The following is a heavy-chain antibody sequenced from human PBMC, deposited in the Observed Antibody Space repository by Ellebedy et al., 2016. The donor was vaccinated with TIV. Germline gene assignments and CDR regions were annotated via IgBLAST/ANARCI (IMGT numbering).Heavy chain of an antibody. V-gene: IGHV1-2*02. CDR1: GYTFTDYY. J-gene: IGHJ4*02. Sequence: ASVKVSXKASGYTFTDYYIHWVRQPPGQGLEWMGWINPNSGATTYAQKFQGRVTMTRDTSITSAHMDLSRLRSDDTAVYYCARVRAPTGTTPFDYWGQGTLVTVSS. CDR3: ARVRAPTGTTPFDY. CDR2: INPNSGAT. D-gene: IGHD1-7*01.